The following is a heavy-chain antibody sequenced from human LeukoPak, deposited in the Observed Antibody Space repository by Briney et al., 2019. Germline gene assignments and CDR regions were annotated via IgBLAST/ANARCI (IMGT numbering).Heavy chain of an antibody. J-gene: IGHJ4*02. V-gene: IGHV4-59*01. CDR1: GGSISSYY. CDR2: MSYSGST. D-gene: IGHD6-19*01. Sequence: SETLSLTCTVSGGSISSYYWHWIRQPPGKGLEWIGYMSYSGSTNYNPSLKSRVTISIDTSRDQFSLKLRSVTAADTAVYYCARGTAVAHDYWGQGTLVTVSS. CDR3: ARGTAVAHDY.